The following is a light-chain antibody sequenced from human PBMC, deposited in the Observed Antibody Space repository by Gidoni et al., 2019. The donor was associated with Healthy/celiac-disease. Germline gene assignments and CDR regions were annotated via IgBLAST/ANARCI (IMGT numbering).Light chain of an antibody. CDR2: GAS. CDR3: QQYGSSPDT. Sequence: EIVLTQSPGTLSLSPGERATLSCRASQSVSSSYLAWYQQKPGQAPRLLIYGASSRATGIPDRFSGSGSGTDFTRTISRLEPEDFAVYYCQQYGSSPDTFXXXTKXEIK. CDR1: QSVSSSY. V-gene: IGKV3-20*01. J-gene: IGKJ2*01.